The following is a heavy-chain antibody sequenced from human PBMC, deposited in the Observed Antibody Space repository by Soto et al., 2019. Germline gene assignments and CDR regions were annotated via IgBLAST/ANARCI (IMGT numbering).Heavy chain of an antibody. CDR3: AGGGVRGVVTRTRDYYGMDV. CDR2: IYPGDSDT. D-gene: IGHD3-10*01. CDR1: GYNFTNYW. Sequence: GESLKISGKGSGYNFTNYWIGWVRQMPGKGLESMGIIYPGDSDTRYSPSFQGQVTISADKSISTAYLQWSSLKASDTAMYYCAGGGVRGVVTRTRDYYGMDVWGQGTTVTVSS. V-gene: IGHV5-51*01. J-gene: IGHJ6*02.